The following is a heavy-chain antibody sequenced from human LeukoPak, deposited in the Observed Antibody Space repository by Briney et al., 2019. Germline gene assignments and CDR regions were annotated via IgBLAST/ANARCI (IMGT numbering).Heavy chain of an antibody. D-gene: IGHD3-22*01. Sequence: PSETLSLTCAVYGGSFSGYYWSWIRQPPGKGMEWIGEINHSGSTNYNPSLKSRVTISIDTSKNQFSLKLSAVTAADTAVYYCARGYYDSRGLSNLLHRWGQRTQV. CDR3: ARGYYDSRGLSNLLHR. J-gene: IGHJ5*02. V-gene: IGHV4-34*01. CDR2: INHSGST. CDR1: GGSFSGYY.